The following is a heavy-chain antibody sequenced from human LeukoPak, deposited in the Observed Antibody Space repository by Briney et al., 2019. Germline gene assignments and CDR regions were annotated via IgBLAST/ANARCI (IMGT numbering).Heavy chain of an antibody. Sequence: SETLSLTCTVSGGSISSYYWSWIRQPLGKGLEWIGYIHYSGSTNYNPSLKSRVTISVDTSKNQFSLKLSSVTAADTAVYYCARPQWLSHDAFDIWGQGTMVTVSS. V-gene: IGHV4-59*08. J-gene: IGHJ3*02. CDR2: IHYSGST. CDR1: GGSISSYY. D-gene: IGHD6-19*01. CDR3: ARPQWLSHDAFDI.